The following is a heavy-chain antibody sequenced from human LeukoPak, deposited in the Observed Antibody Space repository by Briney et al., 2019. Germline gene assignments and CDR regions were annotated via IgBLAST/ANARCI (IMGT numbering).Heavy chain of an antibody. CDR3: ARAVAGDYFDY. V-gene: IGHV3-48*01. CDR1: GFPFSSYS. J-gene: IGHJ4*02. CDR2: ISSSTSTI. D-gene: IGHD6-19*01. Sequence: PGGSLRLSCAASGFPFSSYSMNWVRQAPGKGLEWVSYISSSTSTIYYADSVKGRFTISRDNAKNSLYLQMNSLRAEDTAVYYCARAVAGDYFDYWGQGTLVTVSS.